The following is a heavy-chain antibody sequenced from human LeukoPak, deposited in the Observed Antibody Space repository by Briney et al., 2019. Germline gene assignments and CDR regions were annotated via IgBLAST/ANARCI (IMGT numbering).Heavy chain of an antibody. Sequence: GGSLRVSCAASGLTFSDYAMNWVHQAAGKGLEWVSTISGSAGSTYYADAVKGRFTISRDNSKSTLYLQMNSLRAGDTAVYYCAKALRTDYYYCMDVWGKGTTVTVSS. J-gene: IGHJ6*03. CDR1: GLTFSDYA. CDR3: AKALRTDYYYCMDV. D-gene: IGHD4-17*01. V-gene: IGHV3-23*01. CDR2: ISGSAGST.